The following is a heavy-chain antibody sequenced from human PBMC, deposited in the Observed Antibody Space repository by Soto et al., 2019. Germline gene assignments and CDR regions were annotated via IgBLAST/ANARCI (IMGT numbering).Heavy chain of an antibody. J-gene: IGHJ6*02. V-gene: IGHV4-30-4*01. Sequence: LSETLSLTCTVSGGSISSGDYYWSWIRQPPGKGLEWIGYIYYSGSTYYNPSLKSRVTISVDTSKNQFSLKLSSVTAADTAVYYCARGNYYYGMDVWGQGTTVTVSS. CDR2: IYYSGST. CDR1: GGSISSGDYY. CDR3: ARGNYYYGMDV.